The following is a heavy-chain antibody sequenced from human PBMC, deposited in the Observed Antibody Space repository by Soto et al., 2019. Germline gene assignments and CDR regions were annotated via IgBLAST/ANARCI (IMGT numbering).Heavy chain of an antibody. CDR2: INHSGST. V-gene: IGHV4-34*01. CDR1: GGSFSGYY. D-gene: IGHD6-13*01. CDR3: ASYIEQQLGSYYYYYGMDV. J-gene: IGHJ6*02. Sequence: SETLSLTCAVYGGSFSGYYWSWIRQPPGKGLEWIGEINHSGSTNYNPSLKSRVTISVDTSKNQFSLKLSSVTAADTAVYYCASYIEQQLGSYYYYYGMDVWGQGTTVTVSS.